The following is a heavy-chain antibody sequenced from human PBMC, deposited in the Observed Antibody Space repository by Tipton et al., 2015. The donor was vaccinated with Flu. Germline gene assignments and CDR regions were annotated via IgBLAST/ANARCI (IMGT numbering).Heavy chain of an antibody. CDR3: ARGDTSGWYADF. J-gene: IGHJ4*02. V-gene: IGHV1-46*01. D-gene: IGHD6-19*01. Sequence: QLVQSGAEVKKPGASVKVSCKAFGYTFTRHYMYWVRQAPGQGLEWVGIINPSDGFTSYAKKVQGRVTMTMDTSTSTVAMELSSLRAEDTAVYFCARGDTSGWYADFWGPGTLVTVSS. CDR2: INPSDGFT. CDR1: GYTFTRHY.